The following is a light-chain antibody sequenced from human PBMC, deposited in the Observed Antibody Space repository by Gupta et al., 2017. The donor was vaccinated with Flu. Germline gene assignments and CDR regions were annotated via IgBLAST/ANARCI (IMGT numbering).Light chain of an antibody. Sequence: SSLSPSVGDRPTITCQASQDIEKYLDSYEPKPGQAPKLLIKETSHWQTAVTSRFSGSGCAEDVTFTISGRLADEVATYSCRQDYDRPPYTFGQGTKLDI. CDR2: ETS. V-gene: IGKV1-33*01. J-gene: IGKJ2*01. CDR3: RQDYDRPPYT. CDR1: QDIEKY.